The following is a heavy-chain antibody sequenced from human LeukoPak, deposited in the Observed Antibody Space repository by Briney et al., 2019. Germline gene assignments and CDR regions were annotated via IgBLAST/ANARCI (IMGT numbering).Heavy chain of an antibody. Sequence: SQTLSLTCTVSGGSISSGGYYWSWIRQPPGKGLEWIGYIYHSGSTYYNPSLKSRVTISVDRSKNQFSLKLSSVTAADTAVYYCARDSPRWGEFDYWGQGTLVTVSS. CDR1: GGSISSGGYY. CDR2: IYHSGST. CDR3: ARDSPRWGEFDY. V-gene: IGHV4-30-2*01. J-gene: IGHJ4*02. D-gene: IGHD3-16*01.